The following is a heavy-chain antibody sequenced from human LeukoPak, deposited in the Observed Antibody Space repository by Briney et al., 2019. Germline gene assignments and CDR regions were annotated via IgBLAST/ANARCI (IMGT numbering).Heavy chain of an antibody. D-gene: IGHD3-22*01. V-gene: IGHV1-69*04. Sequence: SVNVSFKASVGTFSSYTISGVRQPPAQGLEWMGRIIPILCIANYPQKLQGRLTITAENSTSKAYMELSSMRSEDTAVYYCARDPRIKDHSSGYDDYWGQGTLVTVSS. CDR2: IIPILCIA. J-gene: IGHJ4*02. CDR3: ARDPRIKDHSSGYDDY. CDR1: VGTFSSYT.